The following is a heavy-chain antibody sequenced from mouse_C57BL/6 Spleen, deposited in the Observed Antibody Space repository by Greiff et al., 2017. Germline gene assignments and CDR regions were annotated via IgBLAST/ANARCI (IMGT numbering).Heavy chain of an antibody. J-gene: IGHJ2*01. V-gene: IGHV5-4*03. D-gene: IGHD1-1*02. Sequence: EVKLMESGGGLVKPGGSLKLSCAASGFTFSSYAMSWVRQTPEKRLEWVATISDGGSYTYYPDNVKGRFTISRDNAKNNLYLQMSHLKSEDTAMYYCARLWSYYFDYWGQGTTLTVSS. CDR3: ARLWSYYFDY. CDR2: ISDGGSYT. CDR1: GFTFSSYA.